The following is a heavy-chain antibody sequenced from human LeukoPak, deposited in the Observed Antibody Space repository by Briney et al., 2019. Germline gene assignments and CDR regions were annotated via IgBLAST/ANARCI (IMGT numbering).Heavy chain of an antibody. Sequence: TLSLTCTVSSGSISSYYWSWIRQPPGKGLECLARIDWDDDKYYSTSLKTRLTISKDTSKNQVVLTMTNMDPVDTATYYCVRIKVSSSWDGTPDYWGQGTLVTVSS. CDR2: IDWDDDK. V-gene: IGHV2-70*11. D-gene: IGHD6-13*01. CDR1: SGSISSYY. CDR3: VRIKVSSSWDGTPDY. J-gene: IGHJ4*02.